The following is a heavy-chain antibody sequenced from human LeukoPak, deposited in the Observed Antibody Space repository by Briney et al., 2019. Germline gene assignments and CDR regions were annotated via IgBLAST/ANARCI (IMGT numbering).Heavy chain of an antibody. J-gene: IGHJ5*02. Sequence: TSDTLSLTCTVSGGSISSTSYYWGWIRQPPGKGLERIGSMYYSVGSTDYNPSLKSRVTISVDTSKNQFSLKLRSVTAADTAVYYCARHRAYCSGSKCYSVWFDPWGQGTLVTVSS. CDR2: MYYSVGST. CDR1: GGSISSTSYY. V-gene: IGHV4-39*01. D-gene: IGHD2-15*01. CDR3: ARHRAYCSGSKCYSVWFDP.